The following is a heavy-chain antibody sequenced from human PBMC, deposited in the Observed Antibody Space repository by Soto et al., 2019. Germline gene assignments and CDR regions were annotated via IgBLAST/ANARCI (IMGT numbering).Heavy chain of an antibody. CDR2: TYYRSKWYN. V-gene: IGHV6-1*01. Sequence: NLSLRSAISGASVSSYNAAWNCIRQSPSRGLEWLGRTYYRSKWYNDYAVSVKSRITITPDTSKNQFSLQLNSVTPEDTAVYYCARGGTGTNVDYWGQGTLVNVSS. CDR3: ARGGTGTNVDY. CDR1: GASVSSYNAA. J-gene: IGHJ4*02. D-gene: IGHD1-1*01.